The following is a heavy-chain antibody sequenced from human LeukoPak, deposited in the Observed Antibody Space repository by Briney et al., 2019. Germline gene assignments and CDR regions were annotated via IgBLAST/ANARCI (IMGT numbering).Heavy chain of an antibody. CDR3: ARVITGRGWRREYYFDH. V-gene: IGHV3-23*01. D-gene: IGHD6-19*01. CDR1: GFTFSSYA. CDR2: ISGSGGST. J-gene: IGHJ4*02. Sequence: GGSLRLSCAASGFTFSSYAMSWVRQAPGKGLEWVSAISGSGGSTYYADSVKGRFTISRDNSKNTLYLQMNSLRAEDTAVYYCARVITGRGWRREYYFDHWGQGTPVTVSS.